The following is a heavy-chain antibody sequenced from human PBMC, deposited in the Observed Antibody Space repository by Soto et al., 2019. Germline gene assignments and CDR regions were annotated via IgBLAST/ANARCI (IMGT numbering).Heavy chain of an antibody. CDR2: VYYSGTT. CDR3: ARDRGNNGERGGFFDT. V-gene: IGHV4-59*01. Sequence: QVQLQESGPGLVRPSDTLSLTCSVSGYSMNTYYWSWIRQPPGKGLEWIGHVYYSGTTNYNPSLKSRLTISVDTARNLFSLKLRSVTAADTAIYYCARDRGNNGERGGFFDTWGQGTLVAVSS. CDR1: GYSMNTYY. D-gene: IGHD4-17*01. J-gene: IGHJ4*02.